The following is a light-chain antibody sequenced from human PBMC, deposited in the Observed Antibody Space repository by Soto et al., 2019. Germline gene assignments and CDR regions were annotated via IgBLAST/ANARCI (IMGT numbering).Light chain of an antibody. V-gene: IGKV3-20*01. CDR2: GAS. J-gene: IGKJ1*01. Sequence: EVVLTQSPATLSVSPGERATLSCRASQTVGSNLAWYQHKPGQAPRLLMDGASKRATGIPDRFSGSGSGTDFTLTISRLEPEDFAVYYCQQYGRSPTFGQGTKVDI. CDR1: QTVGSN. CDR3: QQYGRSPT.